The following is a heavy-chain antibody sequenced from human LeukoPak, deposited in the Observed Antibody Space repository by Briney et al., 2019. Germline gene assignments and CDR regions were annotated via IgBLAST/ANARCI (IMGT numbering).Heavy chain of an antibody. D-gene: IGHD3-10*01. V-gene: IGHV1-8*01. CDR3: ARQGLLWFGELFVEYYFDY. J-gene: IGHJ4*02. CDR1: GYPFRNYD. CDR2: INPHSGKT. Sequence: ASVKVSCKPSGYPFRNYDINWVRQATGQGLEWMGWINPHSGKTGYAQKFQGRVTMTTDTSANTAYMDLSSLRSEDTAVYYCARQGLLWFGELFVEYYFDYWGQGTLVTVSS.